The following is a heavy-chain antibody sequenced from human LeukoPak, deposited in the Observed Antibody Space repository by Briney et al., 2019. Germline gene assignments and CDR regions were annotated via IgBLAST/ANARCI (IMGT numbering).Heavy chain of an antibody. D-gene: IGHD6-19*01. V-gene: IGHV3-20*04. CDR2: IYWNGDFT. CDR3: TRLSGIVVAGAFDY. CDR1: GFTFADHG. J-gene: IGHJ4*02. Sequence: GGSLRLSCAASGFTFADHGMSWVRQVPGKGLEWVSSIYWNGDFTTYAESVKGRFTISRDNAKTSLYLQMNSLRVEDTAFYYCTRLSGIVVAGAFDYWGQGNLVTVSS.